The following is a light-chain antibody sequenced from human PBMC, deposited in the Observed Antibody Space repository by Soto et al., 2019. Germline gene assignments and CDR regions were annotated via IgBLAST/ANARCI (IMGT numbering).Light chain of an antibody. J-gene: IGLJ1*01. Sequence: LTQPASVSGSPGQSITISCTGTSNDVGGYNYVSWYQQYPDKAPTLIIYDVSNRPSGVSTRFSGSKSGNRASLTISGLQAEDEADYYCSSYTTTTTSCVFGTGTKVTV. CDR3: SSYTTTTTSCV. CDR1: SNDVGGYNY. CDR2: DVS. V-gene: IGLV2-14*01.